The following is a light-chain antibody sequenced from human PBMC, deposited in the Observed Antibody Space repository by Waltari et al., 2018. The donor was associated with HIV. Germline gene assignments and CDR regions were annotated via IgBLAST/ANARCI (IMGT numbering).Light chain of an antibody. CDR3: AAWTDIMSGWL. V-gene: IGLV1-47*01. CDR1: TSNIAGDS. Sequence: TQSPSASGAPGPRVTLTCSAVTSNIAGDSISSYQQIPGTAPKLLIFRGDQRPSGVPDRFSGSKSGASSSLAISGLQSDDEADYYCAAWTDIMSGWLFGGGTKLTVL. J-gene: IGLJ3*02. CDR2: RGD.